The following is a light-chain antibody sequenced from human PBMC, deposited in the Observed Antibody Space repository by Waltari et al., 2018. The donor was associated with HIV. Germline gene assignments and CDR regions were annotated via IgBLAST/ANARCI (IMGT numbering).Light chain of an antibody. CDR2: DAS. CDR1: QAVANK. V-gene: IGKV3D-15*01. J-gene: IGKJ1*01. Sequence: VLTQSPSVLSVSQGEGVSLSCRASQAVANKLAWYHQTPGQSPRLRIYDASRRAAGIPDRFSGSGSGTDFNLTVSSLQSEDFAIYICQQYNKWPETFGQGTKVEIK. CDR3: QQYNKWPET.